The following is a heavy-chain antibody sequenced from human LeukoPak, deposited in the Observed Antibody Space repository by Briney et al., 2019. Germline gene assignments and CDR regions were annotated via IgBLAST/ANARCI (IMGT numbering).Heavy chain of an antibody. CDR1: GGSISSSVYY. D-gene: IGHD3-10*01. V-gene: IGHV4-39*07. CDR3: ARDTSLTMVRGIDAFDI. Sequence: SETLSLTCTVSGGSISSSVYYWGWIRQPPGKGLEWIGSIYYSGSIYYNPSLKSRVTILVDTSKNQFSLKLSSVTAADTAVYYCARDTSLTMVRGIDAFDIWGQGTMVTVSS. J-gene: IGHJ3*02. CDR2: IYYSGSI.